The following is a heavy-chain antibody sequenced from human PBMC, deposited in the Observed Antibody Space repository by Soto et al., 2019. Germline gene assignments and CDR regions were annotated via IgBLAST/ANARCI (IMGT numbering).Heavy chain of an antibody. Sequence: ASVKVSCKASGYSFKTYSIHWVRQAPGQRLEWMGSINAGSGDTKYSPHFQGRVTITRDTTATTAYMELRSLRSEDTAVYYCARNRLLWYEDFDPWGQGTLVTVSS. D-gene: IGHD3-10*01. V-gene: IGHV1-3*01. J-gene: IGHJ5*02. CDR3: ARNRLLWYEDFDP. CDR1: GYSFKTYS. CDR2: INAGSGDT.